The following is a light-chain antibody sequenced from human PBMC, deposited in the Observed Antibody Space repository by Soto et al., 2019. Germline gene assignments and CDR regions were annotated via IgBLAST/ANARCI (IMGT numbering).Light chain of an antibody. CDR2: RNN. CDR1: SSNIGSNY. V-gene: IGLV1-47*01. CDR3: AAWDDSLSGPWV. Sequence: QSVLTQPPSASGTPGQRVTISCSGSSSNIGSNYVYWYQQHPGTAPKLLIYRNNQRPSGVPDRFSGSKSGTSASLAISGLRSEDEADYYCAAWDDSLSGPWVFGGGTKVTVL. J-gene: IGLJ3*02.